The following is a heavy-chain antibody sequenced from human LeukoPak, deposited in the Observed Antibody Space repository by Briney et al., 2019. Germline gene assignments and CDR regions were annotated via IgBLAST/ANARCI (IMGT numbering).Heavy chain of an antibody. J-gene: IGHJ5*02. D-gene: IGHD6-13*01. CDR1: GGSISSYY. CDR2: IYYSGST. Sequence: PSETLSLTCTVSGGSISSYYWSWIRQPPGKGLEWIGYIYYSGSTNYNPSLKSRVTISVDTSKNQFSLKLSSVTAADTAVYCCARAAAAGTRYNWFDPWGQGTLVTVSS. V-gene: IGHV4-59*08. CDR3: ARAAAAGTRYNWFDP.